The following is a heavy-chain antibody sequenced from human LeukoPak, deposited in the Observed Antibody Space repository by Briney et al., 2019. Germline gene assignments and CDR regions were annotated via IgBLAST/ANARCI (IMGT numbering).Heavy chain of an antibody. CDR2: IYYSGST. Sequence: PSETLSLTCTVSGGSISSGGYSWSWIRRHPGKGLEWIGYIYYSGSTYYNPSLKSRVTISVDTSKNQFSQKLSSVTAADTAVYYCASWGSRYYYDSSGYYSHLNFDYWGQGTLVTVSS. D-gene: IGHD3-22*01. CDR1: GGSISSGGYS. J-gene: IGHJ4*02. V-gene: IGHV4-31*03. CDR3: ASWGSRYYYDSSGYYSHLNFDY.